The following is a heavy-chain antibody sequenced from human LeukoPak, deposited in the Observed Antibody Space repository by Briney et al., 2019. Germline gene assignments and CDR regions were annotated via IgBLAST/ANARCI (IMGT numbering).Heavy chain of an antibody. J-gene: IGHJ4*02. CDR1: GGTFSSYA. Sequence: ASVKVSCKASGGTFSSYAISWVRQAPGQGLEWMGRIIPILGIANYAQKLQGRVTMTTDTSTSTAYMELRSLRSDDTAVYYCARSRGLPGLLDYWGQGTLVTVSP. D-gene: IGHD2-2*01. CDR2: IIPILGIA. V-gene: IGHV1-69*04. CDR3: ARSRGLPGLLDY.